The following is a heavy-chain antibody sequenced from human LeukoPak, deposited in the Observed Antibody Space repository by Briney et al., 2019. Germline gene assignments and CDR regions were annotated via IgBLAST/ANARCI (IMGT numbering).Heavy chain of an antibody. CDR3: ARVSDYGDYAYDY. D-gene: IGHD4-17*01. CDR2: IGTAGYT. V-gene: IGHV3-13*04. Sequence: GGSLRLSCAASGFTFSSYDMHWVRQATGKGLEWVSAIGTAGYTYYPGSVKGRFTISRENAKNSLYLQMNSLRAGDTAVYYCARVSDYGDYAYDYWGQGTLVTVSS. CDR1: GFTFSSYD. J-gene: IGHJ4*02.